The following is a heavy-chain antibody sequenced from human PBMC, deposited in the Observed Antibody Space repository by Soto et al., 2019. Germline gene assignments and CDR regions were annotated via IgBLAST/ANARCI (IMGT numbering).Heavy chain of an antibody. CDR1: GFTFSSYS. Sequence: GESLKISCAASGFTFSSYSMNWVRQAPGKGLEWVSYISSGSSTIYYADSVKGRFTISRDNAKNSLYLQMNSLRAEDTAVYYCARDWDYGSGSYYLTDAFDIWGQGTMVTVSS. J-gene: IGHJ3*02. CDR2: ISSGSSTI. D-gene: IGHD3-10*01. V-gene: IGHV3-48*01. CDR3: ARDWDYGSGSYYLTDAFDI.